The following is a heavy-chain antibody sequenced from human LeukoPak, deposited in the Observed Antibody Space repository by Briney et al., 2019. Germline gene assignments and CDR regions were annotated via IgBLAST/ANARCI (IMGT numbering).Heavy chain of an antibody. V-gene: IGHV3-74*01. CDR1: GFTFSSYW. CDR2: INSDGSST. Sequence: GGSLRLSCEASGFTFSSYWMHWVRQAPGKGLVWVSRINSDGSSTTYADSVKGRFTISRDNAKNTLYLQMNSLRAEDTAVYYCVREGRVSGYDFDYWVQGTLVTVSS. CDR3: VREGRVSGYDFDY. J-gene: IGHJ4*02. D-gene: IGHD5-12*01.